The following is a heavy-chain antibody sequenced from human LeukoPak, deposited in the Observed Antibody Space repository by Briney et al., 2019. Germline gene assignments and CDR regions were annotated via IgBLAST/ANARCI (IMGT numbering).Heavy chain of an antibody. CDR1: GFTFSSYS. D-gene: IGHD1-20*01. CDR2: ISSRSI. CDR3: ARAGGEYTWNYIDY. J-gene: IGHJ4*02. Sequence: GESLRLSCAASGFTFSSYSMTWVRQAPGKGLEWVSSISSRSIYYAGSVKGRFTISRDNAKNSLYLQMNSLRAEDTAVYYCARAGGEYTWNYIDYWGQGTLVAVSS. V-gene: IGHV3-21*01.